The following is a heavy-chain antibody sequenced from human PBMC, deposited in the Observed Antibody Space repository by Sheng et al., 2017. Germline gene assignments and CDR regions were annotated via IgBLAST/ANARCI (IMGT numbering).Heavy chain of an antibody. CDR2: IKQDGSEK. J-gene: IGHJ4*02. D-gene: IGHD3-10*01. CDR3: ARVDYYGSGSCNIDY. Sequence: EVQLVESGGGLVQPGGSVRLSCAASGFTFSSYWMSWVRQAPGKGLEWVANIKQDGSEKYYVDSVKGRFTISRDNAKNSLYLQMNSLRAEDTAVYYCARVDYYGSGSCNIDYWGQGTLVTVSS. CDR1: GFTFSSYW. V-gene: IGHV3-7*01.